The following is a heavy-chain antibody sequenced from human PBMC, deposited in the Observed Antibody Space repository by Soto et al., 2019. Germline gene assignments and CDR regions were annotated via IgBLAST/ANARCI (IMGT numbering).Heavy chain of an antibody. J-gene: IGHJ4*02. CDR2: IYYSGST. D-gene: IGHD2-15*01. Sequence: SETLSLTCTVSGGSISSYYWSWIRQPPGKGLEWIGYIYYSGSTNYNPSLKSRVTISVDTSKNQFSLKLRSDDTAVYYCAREGVDCSGGSCYTVFDYWGQGTLVTVSS. CDR1: GGSISSYY. CDR3: AREGVDCSGGSCYTVFDY. V-gene: IGHV4-59*01.